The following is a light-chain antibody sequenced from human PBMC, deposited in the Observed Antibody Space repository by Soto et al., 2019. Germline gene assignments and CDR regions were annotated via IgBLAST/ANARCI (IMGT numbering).Light chain of an antibody. J-gene: IGKJ1*01. CDR3: QQYGSSLWT. CDR2: GAS. CDR1: QSVSSSY. Sequence: DIELTQSPGTLSLSPGERATLSCRASQSVSSSYLSWYQQKPGQAPRLLIYGASSRATGIPDRFSGSGCGTDFTLTISSREPEDFALYYCQQYGSSLWTFGQGTKVEIK. V-gene: IGKV3-20*01.